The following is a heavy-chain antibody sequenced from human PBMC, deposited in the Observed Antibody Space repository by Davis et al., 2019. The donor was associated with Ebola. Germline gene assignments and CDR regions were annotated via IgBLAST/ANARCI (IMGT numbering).Heavy chain of an antibody. CDR3: TIAVAGTRDDY. J-gene: IGHJ4*02. D-gene: IGHD6-19*01. Sequence: PGGSLRLSCAASGFTFSGSAMHWVRQASGKGLEWVGHIRSKANSYATAYAASVKGRFTISRDDSKNTAYLQMNSLKTEDTAVYYCTIAVAGTRDDYWGQGTLVTVSS. CDR2: IRSKANSYAT. V-gene: IGHV3-73*01. CDR1: GFTFSGSA.